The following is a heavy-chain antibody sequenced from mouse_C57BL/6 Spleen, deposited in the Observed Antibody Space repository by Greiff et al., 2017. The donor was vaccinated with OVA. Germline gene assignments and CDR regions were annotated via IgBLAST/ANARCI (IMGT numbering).Heavy chain of an antibody. CDR1: GFTFSSYT. Sequence: EVMLVESGGGLVKPGGSLKLSCAASGFTFSSYTMSWVRQTPEKRLEWVATISGGGGNTYYPDSVKGRFTISRDNAKNTLYLQMSSLRSEDTALYYCARHWVYDGYRYFDYWGQGTTLTVSS. CDR2: ISGGGGNT. CDR3: ARHWVYDGYRYFDY. V-gene: IGHV5-9*01. D-gene: IGHD2-3*01. J-gene: IGHJ2*01.